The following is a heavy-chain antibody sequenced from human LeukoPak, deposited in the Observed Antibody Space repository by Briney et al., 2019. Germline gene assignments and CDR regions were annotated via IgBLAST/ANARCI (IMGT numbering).Heavy chain of an antibody. Sequence: QPGRSLRLSYSASGFTFSSHGFHWVSQSPGEGLEHVSAVGHDGTETYYADSVKGRFTISRDNYKNTVSFQLSSLRVDDTAVYYCLVVGFRGHFIYWGPGAPVTV. D-gene: IGHD3-10*01. CDR3: LVVGFRGHFIY. CDR1: GFTFSSHG. CDR2: VGHDGTET. V-gene: IGHV3-64D*06. J-gene: IGHJ4*02.